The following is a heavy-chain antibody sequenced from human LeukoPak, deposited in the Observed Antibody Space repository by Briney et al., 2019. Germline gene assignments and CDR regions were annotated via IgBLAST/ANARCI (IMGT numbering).Heavy chain of an antibody. CDR1: GGSISSRSYY. D-gene: IGHD2-21*02. CDR2: IYYSGST. J-gene: IGHJ5*02. CDR3: AGQGDYNWFDP. V-gene: IGHV4-39*01. Sequence: PSETLSLTCTVWGGSISSRSYYWRWIRQPPGKGLEWIGWIYYSGSTYYNSSLKSRVNISVDTSKNQFSLKMSSVTAPDMAVYYCAGQGDYNWFDPWGQGTLVTVSS.